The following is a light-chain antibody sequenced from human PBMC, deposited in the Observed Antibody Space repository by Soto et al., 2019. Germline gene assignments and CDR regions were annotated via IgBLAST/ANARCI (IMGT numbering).Light chain of an antibody. CDR2: DAS. J-gene: IGKJ2*01. CDR1: QSISSW. V-gene: IGKV1-5*01. Sequence: DIQMTQSPSSLSASVGDRVNITCRASQSISSWVAWYQQRPGKAPKLLIYDASTLESGVPSRFSGSGSGTEFILTISSLQPDDCATYYCQQYNSYRFTFGQGTKLEIK. CDR3: QQYNSYRFT.